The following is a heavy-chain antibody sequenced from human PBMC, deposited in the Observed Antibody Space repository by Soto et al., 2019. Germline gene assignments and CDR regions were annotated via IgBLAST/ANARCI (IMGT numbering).Heavy chain of an antibody. CDR2: IYYSGST. CDR1: GGSISSVDYY. Sequence: QVQLQESGPGLVKPSQTLSLTCTVSGGSISSVDYYWSWIRQHPGKGLEWIGYIYYSGSTYYNPSLKSRVTISVDTSKNQFSLKLSSVTAADTAVYYCARGHDPIVNYYFDYWGQGTLVTVSS. V-gene: IGHV4-31*03. D-gene: IGHD1-20*01. CDR3: ARGHDPIVNYYFDY. J-gene: IGHJ4*02.